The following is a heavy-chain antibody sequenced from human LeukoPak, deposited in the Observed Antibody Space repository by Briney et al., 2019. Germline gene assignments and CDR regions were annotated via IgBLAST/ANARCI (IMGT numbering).Heavy chain of an antibody. D-gene: IGHD2-15*01. CDR1: GFTFSSYG. V-gene: IGHV3-33*01. CDR3: ARDPATYFDY. CDR2: IWYDGSNK. J-gene: IGHJ4*02. Sequence: GGSLRLSCAASGFTFSSYGMHWVRQAPGKGLEWVAVIWYDGSNKYYADSVKGRFTISRDDSMSTLYLQMNSLRPEDTAVYYCARDPATYFDYWGQGTLVTVSS.